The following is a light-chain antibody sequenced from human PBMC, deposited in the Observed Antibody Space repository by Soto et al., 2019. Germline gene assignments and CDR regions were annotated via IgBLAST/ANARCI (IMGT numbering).Light chain of an antibody. CDR2: KAS. V-gene: IGKV1-5*03. CDR3: QDYLSSSWT. CDR1: QSISSW. Sequence: DIQMTQSPSSLSASVGDRVSITCRASQSISSWLAWYQQKPGKAPKMLIYKASSLESGVPSRFRGSGSGTEFTLTISSLQPDDFAIYYCQDYLSSSWTFGQGTKVEIK. J-gene: IGKJ1*01.